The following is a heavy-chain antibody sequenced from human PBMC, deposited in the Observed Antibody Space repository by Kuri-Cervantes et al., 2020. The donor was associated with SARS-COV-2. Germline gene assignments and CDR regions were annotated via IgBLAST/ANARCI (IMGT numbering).Heavy chain of an antibody. CDR2: ISXSSSYI. CDR3: XRESGVDWGXDAFDI. Sequence: LSLTCAVSGYSISSGYYWGWIRQPPGKGLEWVSSISXSSSYIYYADSVKGRFTISRDNAKXSLYLQMNSLRAEDTAVYYXXRESGVDWGXDAFDIWGQGTMVTVSS. CDR1: GYSISSGYY. D-gene: IGHD7-27*01. J-gene: IGHJ3*02. V-gene: IGHV3-11*06.